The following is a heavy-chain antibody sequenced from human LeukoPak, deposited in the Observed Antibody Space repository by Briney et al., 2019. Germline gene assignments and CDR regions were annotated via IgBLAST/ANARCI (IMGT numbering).Heavy chain of an antibody. CDR2: ISVYNGNR. CDR3: ARDFGGFLFDY. J-gene: IGHJ4*02. Sequence: ASVKVSCKASGYTFTNYDISWVRQAPGQGLEWMGWISVYNGNRKYAQELQGRVTMTTDTSTNTAYMELRSLTSDDTAVYYCARDFGGFLFDYWGQGTLVTVSS. CDR1: GYTFTNYD. D-gene: IGHD3-10*01. V-gene: IGHV1-18*01.